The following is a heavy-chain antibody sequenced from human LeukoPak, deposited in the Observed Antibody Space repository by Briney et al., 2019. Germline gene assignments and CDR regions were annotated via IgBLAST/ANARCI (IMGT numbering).Heavy chain of an antibody. CDR2: IRSKAYGGTT. J-gene: IGHJ6*02. CDR3: TRGPIQVWLYYGMDV. V-gene: IGHV3-49*04. Sequence: GGSLRLSCTASGCTFGDHAMSWVRQAPGKGLEWVGFIRSKAYGGTTEYAASVKGRFIISRGDSKSIAYLQMNSLKTEDTAVYYCTRGPIQVWLYYGMDVWGQGTTVIVSS. D-gene: IGHD5-18*01. CDR1: GCTFGDHA.